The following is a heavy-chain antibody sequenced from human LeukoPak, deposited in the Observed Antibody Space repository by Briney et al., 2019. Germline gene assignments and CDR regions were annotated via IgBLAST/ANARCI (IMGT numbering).Heavy chain of an antibody. CDR2: ISSNGGST. J-gene: IGHJ4*02. D-gene: IGHD6-19*01. CDR1: GFTFSSYA. CDR3: ASTSGWYEPIDY. V-gene: IGHV3-64D*06. Sequence: PGGSLRLSCAASGFTFSSYAMHWVRQAPGKGLEYVSAISSNGGSTYYADSVKGRFTISRDNSKNTLYLQMSSLRAEDTAVYYCASTSGWYEPIDYWGQGTLVTVSS.